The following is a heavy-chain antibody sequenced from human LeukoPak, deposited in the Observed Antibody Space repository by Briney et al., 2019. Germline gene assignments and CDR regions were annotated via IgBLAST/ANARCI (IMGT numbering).Heavy chain of an antibody. D-gene: IGHD2-21*02. CDR2: IYYSGST. CDR1: GGSLSSYY. CDR3: ARYMSRDCGVGAFDI. V-gene: IGHV4-59*01. Sequence: SETLSLTCTVSGGSLSSYYWSWIRQPPGKGLEWIGYIYYSGSTNYNPSLKSRVTISVDTSKNQFSLKLSSVTAADTAVYYCARYMSRDCGVGAFDIWGQGTMVTVSS. J-gene: IGHJ3*02.